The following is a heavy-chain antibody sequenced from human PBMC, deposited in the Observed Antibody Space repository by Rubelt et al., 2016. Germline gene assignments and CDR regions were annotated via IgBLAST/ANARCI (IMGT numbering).Heavy chain of an antibody. CDR3: ARGKGYYDSNDAFDI. J-gene: IGHJ3*02. CDR1: G. CDR2: IWDDGSDK. D-gene: IGHD3-22*01. V-gene: IGHV3-33*01. Sequence: GMHWVRQAPGKGLEWVAVIWDDGSDKYYIDSVKGRLTISRDNAKNSLYLQMSSLSVEDTAVYYCARGKGYYDSNDAFDIWGQGTMVTVSS.